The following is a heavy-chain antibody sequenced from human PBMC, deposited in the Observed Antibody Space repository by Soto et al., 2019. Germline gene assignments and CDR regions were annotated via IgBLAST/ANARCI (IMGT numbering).Heavy chain of an antibody. J-gene: IGHJ4*02. CDR1: GYRFTSYW. CDR3: ARQTYCSSTSCYTVDS. CDR2: IYLGDSDT. D-gene: IGHD2-2*02. V-gene: IGHV5-51*01. Sequence: PGESLKISCKGSGYRFTSYWIGWVRQMPGKGLEWMGIIYLGDSDTRYSPSFQGHVTISADKSISTAYLQWSSLKASDTAMYYCARQTYCSSTSCYTVDSWGQGTLVTVS.